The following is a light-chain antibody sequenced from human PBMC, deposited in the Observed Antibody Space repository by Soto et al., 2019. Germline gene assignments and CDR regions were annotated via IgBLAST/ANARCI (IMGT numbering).Light chain of an antibody. J-gene: IGKJ3*01. CDR2: KAS. CDR3: QQYNSYPFT. Sequence: DIQMTQSPSTLSASVGDRVTITCRASQSISSWLAWYQQKPGKAPKLLIYKASSLESGVPSRFSGSGSGTEFPLTISSLQPDDFETYYCQQYNSYPFTFGPGTKVDIK. CDR1: QSISSW. V-gene: IGKV1-5*03.